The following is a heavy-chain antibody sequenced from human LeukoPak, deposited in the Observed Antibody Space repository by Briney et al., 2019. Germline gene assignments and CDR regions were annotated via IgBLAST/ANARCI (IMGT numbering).Heavy chain of an antibody. CDR3: ARDWAHGSFFL. J-gene: IGHJ4*02. CDR2: IYTGFFNT. D-gene: IGHD2/OR15-2a*01. Sequence: ASVKVSCKGLGYLFTAFSLHWVRQAPGQGPEWMAIIYTGFFNTTDAHKLQDRITVTSHTSTATVYMALRSQRLDETDVYFCARDWAHGSFFLWGQGTLVTVSS. CDR1: GYLFTAFS. V-gene: IGHV1-46*01.